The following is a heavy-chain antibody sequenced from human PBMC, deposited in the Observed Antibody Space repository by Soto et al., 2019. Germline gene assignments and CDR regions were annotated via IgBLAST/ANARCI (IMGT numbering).Heavy chain of an antibody. V-gene: IGHV3-74*01. J-gene: IGHJ3*02. CDR1: GFTFSSYW. CDR3: ARSNYYDSSGYYYVSGLAFDI. CDR2: INSDGSST. D-gene: IGHD3-22*01. Sequence: PGGSLRLSCAASGFTFSSYWMHWVRQAPGKGLVWVSRINSDGSSTSYADSVKGRFTISRDNAKNTLYLQMNSLRAEDTAVYYCARSNYYDSSGYYYVSGLAFDIWGQGXMVTV.